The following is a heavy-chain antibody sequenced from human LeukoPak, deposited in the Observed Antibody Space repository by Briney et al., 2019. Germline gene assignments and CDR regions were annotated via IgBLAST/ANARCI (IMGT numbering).Heavy chain of an antibody. CDR3: ARVDRGAFDI. V-gene: IGHV3-48*01. D-gene: IGHD3-22*01. J-gene: IGHJ3*02. Sequence: GGSLRLSCAASGFTFSSYSMNWVRQAPGKGLEWLSYITSSSSPIYYADSVKGRFTVSRDNAKNSLYLQMNSLRAEDTAVYYCARVDRGAFDIWGQGTMVTVSS. CDR2: ITSSSSPI. CDR1: GFTFSSYS.